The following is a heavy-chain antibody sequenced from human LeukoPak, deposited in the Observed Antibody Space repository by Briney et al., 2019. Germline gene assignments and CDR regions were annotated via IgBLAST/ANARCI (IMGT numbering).Heavy chain of an antibody. CDR3: ARHESIAAALFDP. Sequence: NPSETLSLTCTVSGGSISSYYWSWIRQPPGKGLEWIGYIYTSGSTNYNPSLKSRVTISVDTSKNQFSLKLSSVTAADTAVYYCARHESIAAALFDPWGQGTLVTVSS. V-gene: IGHV4-4*09. CDR1: GGSISSYY. CDR2: IYTSGST. D-gene: IGHD6-13*01. J-gene: IGHJ5*02.